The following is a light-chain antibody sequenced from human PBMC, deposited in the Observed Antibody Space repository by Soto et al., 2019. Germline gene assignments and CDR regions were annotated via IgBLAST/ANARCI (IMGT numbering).Light chain of an antibody. J-gene: IGLJ1*01. CDR3: ATWDDSLKGV. CDR2: TNN. Sequence: SVLTQPPSASGTPGQRVTISCSGSTSNIGSHSVNWFQHLPGTAPKLLINTNNQRPSGVPDRFSGYKSGTSASLVISGLQSEDEADYYCATWDDSLKGVFGTGTKLTVL. CDR1: TSNIGSHS. V-gene: IGLV1-44*01.